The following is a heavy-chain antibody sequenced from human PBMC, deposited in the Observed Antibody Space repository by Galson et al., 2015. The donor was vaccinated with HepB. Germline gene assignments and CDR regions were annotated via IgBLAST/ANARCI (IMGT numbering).Heavy chain of an antibody. J-gene: IGHJ6*02. D-gene: IGHD6-6*01. CDR1: GFTFSSYG. Sequence: SLRLSCAASGFTFSSYGMHWVRQAPGKGLEWVAVIWYDGSNKYYADSVKGRFTISRDNSKNTLYLQMNSLRAEDTAVYYCAREYSSSFPRLYYYGMDVWGQGTTVTVSS. CDR3: AREYSSSFPRLYYYGMDV. V-gene: IGHV3-33*01. CDR2: IWYDGSNK.